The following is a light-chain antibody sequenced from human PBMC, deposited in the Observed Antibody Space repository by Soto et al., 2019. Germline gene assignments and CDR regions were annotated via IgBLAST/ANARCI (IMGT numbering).Light chain of an antibody. J-gene: IGKJ5*01. CDR3: QQSNNWPPIT. CDR1: QSVTKC. Sequence: EIVLTQSPATLSLSPGERATLSCRASQSVTKCLAWYQQKPGQAPRLLIYDVSSRAPGIPARFSGSGSGTDFTLTNSSLERGDFAGYYCQQSNNWPPITFGQGTRREI. V-gene: IGKV3-11*01. CDR2: DVS.